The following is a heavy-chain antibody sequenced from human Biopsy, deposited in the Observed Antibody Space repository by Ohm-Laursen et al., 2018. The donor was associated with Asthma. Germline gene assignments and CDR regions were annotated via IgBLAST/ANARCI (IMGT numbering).Heavy chain of an antibody. CDR3: ARAVDYSHYYGIDV. Sequence: GASVKVSCKTSGYTFNSAGITWVRQAPGQGLEWVGWISVYNGNTKVAQKLQDRVTMITDTSTSTAYTELRSLRSDDTAVYFCARAVDYSHYYGIDVWGQGTTVTVS. J-gene: IGHJ6*02. CDR1: GYTFNSAG. D-gene: IGHD3-10*01. CDR2: ISVYNGNT. V-gene: IGHV1-18*01.